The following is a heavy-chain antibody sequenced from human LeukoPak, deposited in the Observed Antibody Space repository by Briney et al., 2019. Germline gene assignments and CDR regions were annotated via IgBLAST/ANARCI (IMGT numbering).Heavy chain of an antibody. CDR2: IYSGGST. V-gene: IGHV3-53*05. CDR3: AKDRDFWSGDGAFDI. D-gene: IGHD3-3*01. Sequence: GGSLRLSCAASGFTVSSNYMSWVRQAPGKGLEWVSVIYSGGSTYYADSVKGRFTISRDNSKNTLYLQMNSLRAEDTAVYYCAKDRDFWSGDGAFDIWGQGTMVTVSS. J-gene: IGHJ3*02. CDR1: GFTVSSNY.